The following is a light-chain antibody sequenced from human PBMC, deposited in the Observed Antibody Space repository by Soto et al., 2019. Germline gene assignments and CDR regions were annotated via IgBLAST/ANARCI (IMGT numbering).Light chain of an antibody. CDR1: SSDVGGYNY. CDR2: DVN. J-gene: IGLJ3*02. CDR3: SSYTSSAYWV. Sequence: QSALTQPRSVSGSPGQSVTISCTGTSSDVGGYNYVSWYQQHPGKVPKLMIYDVNKRPSGVPDRFSGSKSGNTASLTISGLQAEDEAHYYCSSYTSSAYWVFGGGTKLTVL. V-gene: IGLV2-11*01.